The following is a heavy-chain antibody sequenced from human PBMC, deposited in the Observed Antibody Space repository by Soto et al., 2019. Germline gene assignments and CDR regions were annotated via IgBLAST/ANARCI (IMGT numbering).Heavy chain of an antibody. D-gene: IGHD3-10*01. V-gene: IGHV4-39*01. CDR1: GGSISSTPYY. CDR2: IYYSGNT. Sequence: SETLSLTCTVSGGSISSTPYYWGWIRQPPGKGLEWIGNIYYSGNTYYDSSLKSRVTISVDTSKNQSSLKLSSVTATDTAVYYCARIFGSGSYYFDYWGQGTLVTVSS. CDR3: ARIFGSGSYYFDY. J-gene: IGHJ4*02.